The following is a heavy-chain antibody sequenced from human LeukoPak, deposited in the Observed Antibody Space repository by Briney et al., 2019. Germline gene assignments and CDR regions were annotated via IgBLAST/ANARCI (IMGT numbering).Heavy chain of an antibody. CDR2: ISSSGSTI. V-gene: IGHV3-48*03. CDR1: GFTFSSYE. CDR3: ARDHKGELLNPSRARLDY. D-gene: IGHD1-26*01. J-gene: IGHJ4*02. Sequence: GGSLRLSCAASGFTFSSYEMNWVRQAPGKGLEWVSYISSSGSTIYYADSVKGRFTISRDNAKNSLYLQMNSLRAEDTAVYYCARDHKGELLNPSRARLDYWGQGTLVTVSS.